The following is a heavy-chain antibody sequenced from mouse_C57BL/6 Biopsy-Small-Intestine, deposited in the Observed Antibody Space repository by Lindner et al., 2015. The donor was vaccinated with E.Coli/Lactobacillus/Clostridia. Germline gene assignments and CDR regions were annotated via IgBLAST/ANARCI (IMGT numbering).Heavy chain of an antibody. CDR3: ATEAVGGPIGSDRLDY. J-gene: IGHJ4*01. Sequence: SVKVSCKASGYTFTNSGISWVRQAPGQGLEWMGWVSAHNGNTNYVQKFEVRVTMTTDTSTSTAYMELRSLRSDDTAVYYCATEAVGGPIGSDRLDYWGQGTLITVSS. D-gene: IGHD1-3*01. CDR1: GYTFTNSG. V-gene: IGHV1-7*01. CDR2: VSAHNGNT.